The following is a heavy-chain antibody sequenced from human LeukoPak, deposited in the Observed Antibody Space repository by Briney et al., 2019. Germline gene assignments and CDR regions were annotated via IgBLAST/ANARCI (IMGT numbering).Heavy chain of an antibody. J-gene: IGHJ6*02. CDR1: GGSISSSSYY. CDR2: IYYSGST. V-gene: IGHV4-39*01. CDR3: ARQFAGSFMDV. Sequence: SETLPLTCTVSGGSISSSSYYWGWIRQPPGKGLEWIGSIYYSGSTYYNPSLKSRVTISVDTSKNQFSLKLSSVIAADTAVYYCARQFAGSFMDVWGQGTTVTVSS. D-gene: IGHD3-10*01.